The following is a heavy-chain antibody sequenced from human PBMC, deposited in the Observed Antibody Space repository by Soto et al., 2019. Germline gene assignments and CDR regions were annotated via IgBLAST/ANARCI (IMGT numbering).Heavy chain of an antibody. Sequence: HPGGSLRLSCVASGFTFRNFAMTWVRQAPGKGLELVSGISGSDGQTIYADSVKGRFIISRDNSKNTLYLQVDGLRDEDTAVYYCVKDYSGNSPGFWGQGTLVTVSS. CDR2: ISGSDGQT. CDR1: GFTFRNFA. V-gene: IGHV3-23*01. CDR3: VKDYSGNSPGF. J-gene: IGHJ4*02. D-gene: IGHD4-4*01.